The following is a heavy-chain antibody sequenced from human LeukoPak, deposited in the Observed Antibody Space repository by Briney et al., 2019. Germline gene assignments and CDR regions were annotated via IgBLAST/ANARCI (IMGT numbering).Heavy chain of an antibody. Sequence: GESLKTSCQASGSSFSNYWSSWRRPMPGKGAEWMGIIYPDDFDTRYSPSFQGQVTISADKSISTAYLQWSSLKASDTAMYYCARIWLRAFDIWGEGTMVTVSS. D-gene: IGHD3-16*01. CDR2: IYPDDFDT. V-gene: IGHV5-51*01. CDR1: GSSFSNYW. CDR3: ARIWLRAFDI. J-gene: IGHJ3*02.